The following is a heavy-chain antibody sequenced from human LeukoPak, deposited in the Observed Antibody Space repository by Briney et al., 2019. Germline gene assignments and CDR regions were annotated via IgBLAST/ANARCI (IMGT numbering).Heavy chain of an antibody. V-gene: IGHV3-7*01. CDR2: IKPDGGEK. D-gene: IGHD3-16*01. Sequence: GGSLRLSCVGSGFTFSFSDYWMTWVRQAPGKGLEWVANIKPDGGEKNYVDSVKGRFTISRDNAKNSLYLQMNILRAEDTAVYYCARIYAGVYYDDWGQGTLVTVSS. J-gene: IGHJ4*02. CDR3: ARIYAGVYYDD. CDR1: GFTFSFSDYW.